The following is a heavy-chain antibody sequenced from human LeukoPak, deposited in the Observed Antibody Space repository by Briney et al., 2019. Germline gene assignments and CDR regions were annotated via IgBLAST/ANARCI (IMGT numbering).Heavy chain of an antibody. J-gene: IGHJ4*02. CDR1: GFTFSSYS. V-gene: IGHV3-21*01. CDR2: ISSSSSYI. D-gene: IGHD2-8*02. Sequence: GGSLRLSCAASGFTFSSYSMNWVRQAPGKGLEWVSSISSSSSYIYYADSVKGRFTISRDNAKNSLYLQMNSLRAEDTAVYYCARDRRYFDTGGLGGPDYWGQGTLITVSS. CDR3: ARDRRYFDTGGLGGPDY.